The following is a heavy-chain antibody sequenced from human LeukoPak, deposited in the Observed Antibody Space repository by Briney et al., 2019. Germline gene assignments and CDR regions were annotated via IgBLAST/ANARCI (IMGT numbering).Heavy chain of an antibody. CDR3: AREYYYDSSGLFDY. J-gene: IGHJ4*02. V-gene: IGHV3-33*01. CDR1: GFTFSSYG. Sequence: GRSLRLSCAASGFTFSSYGMHWVRQAPGKGLEWVEVIWYDGSNKYYADSVKGRFTISRDNSKNTLYLQMNSLRAEDTAVYYCAREYYYDSSGLFDYWGQGTLVTVSS. CDR2: IWYDGSNK. D-gene: IGHD3-22*01.